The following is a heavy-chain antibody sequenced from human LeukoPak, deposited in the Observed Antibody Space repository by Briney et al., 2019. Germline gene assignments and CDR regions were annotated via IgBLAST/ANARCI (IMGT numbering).Heavy chain of an antibody. CDR1: GFTFSSYG. D-gene: IGHD1-26*01. Sequence: GGSLRLSCAASGFTFSSYGMHWVRQAPGKGLEWVAVIWYDGSNKYYADSVKGRFTISRDNSKNTLYLQMNSLRAEDTAVYYCARDPGGSYPDNWFDPWGQGTLVTVSS. J-gene: IGHJ5*02. CDR3: ARDPGGSYPDNWFDP. CDR2: IWYDGSNK. V-gene: IGHV3-33*01.